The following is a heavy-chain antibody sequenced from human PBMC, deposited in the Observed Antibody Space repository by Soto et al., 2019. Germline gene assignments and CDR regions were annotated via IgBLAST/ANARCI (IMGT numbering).Heavy chain of an antibody. CDR2: IGTSGSYI. V-gene: IGHV3-21*01. CDR1: GFIFSRYS. CDR3: ARGSAFIGLDY. Sequence: EVQLVESGGGLVKPGGPLRLSCAVSGFIFSRYSMNWVRQAPGKGLEWVSSIGTSGSYIYDTDSVKGRFTISRDNTKDSLYLQMNSLRAEDTAIYYCARGSAFIGLDYWGQGTPVTVSS. J-gene: IGHJ4*02. D-gene: IGHD1-26*01.